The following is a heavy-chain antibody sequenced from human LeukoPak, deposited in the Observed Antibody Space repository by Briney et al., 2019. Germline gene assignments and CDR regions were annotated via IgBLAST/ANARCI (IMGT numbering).Heavy chain of an antibody. CDR2: ISWNSGSI. V-gene: IGHV3-9*01. CDR1: GFTFDDYA. D-gene: IGHD3-3*02. J-gene: IGHJ6*02. CDR3: AREPSAFYYGMDV. Sequence: GGSLRLSCAASGFTFDDYAMHWVRQAPGKGLEWVSGISWNSGSIGYADSVKGRFTISRDNSKNTLYLQMNSLRAEDTAVYYCAREPSAFYYGMDVWGQGTTVTVSS.